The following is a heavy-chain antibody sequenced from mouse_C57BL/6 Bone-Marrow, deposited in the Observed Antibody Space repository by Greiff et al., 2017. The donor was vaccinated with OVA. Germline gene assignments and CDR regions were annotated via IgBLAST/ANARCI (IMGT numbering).Heavy chain of an antibody. Sequence: EVKLMESEGGLVQPGSSMKLSCTASGFTFSDYYMAWVRQVPEKGLEWVANINYDGSSTYYLDSLKSRFIISRDNAKNILYLQMSSLKSEDTATYYCARDDYDVGFAYWGQGTLVTVSA. V-gene: IGHV5-16*01. CDR3: ARDDYDVGFAY. CDR2: INYDGSST. D-gene: IGHD2-4*01. CDR1: GFTFSDYY. J-gene: IGHJ3*01.